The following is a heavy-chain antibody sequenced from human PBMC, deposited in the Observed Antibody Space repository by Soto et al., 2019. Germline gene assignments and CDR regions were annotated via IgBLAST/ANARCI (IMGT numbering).Heavy chain of an antibody. CDR2: IRSKADSYAT. J-gene: IGHJ4*02. V-gene: IGHV3-73*02. CDR3: ISGPTPNDY. CDR1: GLSFSGSA. Sequence: EVQLVESGGGLVQPGGSLKLSCVVSGLSFSGSAMPWVRQASGKGLEWVGGIRSKADSYATSYGASVKGRFTISRDDSKNTAYLQMNSLKTEDTAVYYCISGPTPNDYWGQGTLVTVST.